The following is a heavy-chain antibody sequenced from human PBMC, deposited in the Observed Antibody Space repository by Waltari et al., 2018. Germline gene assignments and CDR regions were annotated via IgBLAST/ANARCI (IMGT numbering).Heavy chain of an antibody. Sequence: VQLLESGGGLVQPGGSLRLSCAASGFTFGDSAMNWVRQAPGKGLEGVSAIGGGGRSTYYAYSVKGRFTVSRDTSKNTLYLQMNSLRAEDTAVYYCARAPQYSSGWYYGYYYYGMDVWGQGTTVTVSS. CDR3: ARAPQYSSGWYYGYYYYGMDV. J-gene: IGHJ6*02. CDR2: IGGGGRST. V-gene: IGHV3-23*01. CDR1: GFTFGDSA. D-gene: IGHD6-19*01.